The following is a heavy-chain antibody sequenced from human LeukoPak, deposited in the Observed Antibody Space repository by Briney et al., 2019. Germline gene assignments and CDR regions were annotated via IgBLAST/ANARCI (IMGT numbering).Heavy chain of an antibody. CDR3: AKSGARDIWYLDY. V-gene: IGHV3-30*02. J-gene: IGHJ4*02. D-gene: IGHD3-10*01. CDR1: GFTFSSYG. Sequence: GGSLRLSCAASGFTFSSYGIHWVRQTPDMGLDWVAFIRYNGGDKYYADSVMGRFTVSRDNSKNTLYLQMNSLRVEDTAVYYCAKSGARDIWYLDYWGQGILVTVSS. CDR2: IRYNGGDK.